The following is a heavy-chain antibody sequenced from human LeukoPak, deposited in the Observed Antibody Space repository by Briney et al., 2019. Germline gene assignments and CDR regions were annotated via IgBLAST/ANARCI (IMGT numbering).Heavy chain of an antibody. CDR2: IYTSGSN. Sequence: SXXLSLTCTVSGGSISSYYWSWIRQPAGKGMEWIGRIYTSGSNNYNPSLKSRVTISVDTSKNQFSLKLSSVTAADTAVYYCARALGHAFDIWGQGTMVTVSS. V-gene: IGHV4-4*07. J-gene: IGHJ3*02. CDR1: GGSISSYY. CDR3: ARALGHAFDI.